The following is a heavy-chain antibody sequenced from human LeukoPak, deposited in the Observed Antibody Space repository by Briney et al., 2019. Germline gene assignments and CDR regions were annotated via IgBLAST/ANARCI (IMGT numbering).Heavy chain of an antibody. CDR1: GGSISSSSYY. CDR3: ARGVAGSPFDY. Sequence: SETLSLTCTVSGGSISSSSYYWGWIRQPPGKGLEWIGSIYYSGSTYYNPSLKSRVTISVDTSKNQFSLKLSSVTAADTAVYYCARGVAGSPFDYWGQGTLVTVSS. J-gene: IGHJ4*02. V-gene: IGHV4-39*07. CDR2: IYYSGST. D-gene: IGHD2-15*01.